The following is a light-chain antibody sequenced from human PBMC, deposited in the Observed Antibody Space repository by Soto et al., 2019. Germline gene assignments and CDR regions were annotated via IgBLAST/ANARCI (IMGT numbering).Light chain of an antibody. CDR2: EVN. CDR3: SLYISGSTYV. CDR1: SSDVGSYNR. V-gene: IGLV2-18*01. Sequence: QPALTQPPSVSGSPGQSVTMSGTGTSSDVGSYNRLSWYQQPPGTAPKLIMYEVNTRPSGVPDRFSGSKSGSTASLTISGLQAEDEADYYCSLYISGSTYVFGTGTKVTVL. J-gene: IGLJ1*01.